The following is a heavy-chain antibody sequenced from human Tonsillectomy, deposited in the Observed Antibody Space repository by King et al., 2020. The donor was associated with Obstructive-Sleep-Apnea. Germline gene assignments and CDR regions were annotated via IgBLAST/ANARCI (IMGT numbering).Heavy chain of an antibody. CDR1: GFTFSDYY. V-gene: IGHV3-11*01. J-gene: IGHJ5*02. CDR3: ARDSRIAAAGKRHGWFDP. Sequence: VQLVESGGGLVKPGGSLRLSCAASGFTFSDYYMSWIRQAPGKGLEWVSYISSSGSTIYNADSVKGRFTISRDNAKNSLYLQMNSLRAEDTAVYYCARDSRIAAAGKRHGWFDPWGQGTLVTVSS. CDR2: ISSSGSTI. D-gene: IGHD6-13*01.